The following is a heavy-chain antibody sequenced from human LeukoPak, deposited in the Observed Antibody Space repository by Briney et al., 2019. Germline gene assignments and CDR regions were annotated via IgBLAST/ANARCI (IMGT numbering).Heavy chain of an antibody. CDR2: IKKTGSET. J-gene: IGHJ4*02. Sequence: PGGSLRLSCAASGFTFSHFWMSWVRQAPGKGLEWVAYIKKTGSETYYVDSVKGRFTITRDNTRNSLFLQMYSLRAEDTAVYYCARGRVVIPEGPDYWGQGTLVTVSS. D-gene: IGHD3-10*01. V-gene: IGHV3-7*01. CDR3: ARGRVVIPEGPDY. CDR1: GFTFSHFW.